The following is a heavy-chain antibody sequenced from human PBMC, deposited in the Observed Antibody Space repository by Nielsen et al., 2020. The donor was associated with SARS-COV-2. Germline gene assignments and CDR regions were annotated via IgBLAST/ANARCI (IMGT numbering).Heavy chain of an antibody. V-gene: IGHV3-74*01. Sequence: GGSLRLSCAASGFTLSNYNMHWVRQGPGKGLVWVSRINRDGSVTNYADSVKGRFTISRDNGGNTLYLQMNSLRAEDTALYHCARDNRLVAAGYYYGMDVWGQGTAVTVSS. CDR2: INRDGSVT. CDR1: GFTLSNYN. D-gene: IGHD6-13*01. CDR3: ARDNRLVAAGYYYGMDV. J-gene: IGHJ6*02.